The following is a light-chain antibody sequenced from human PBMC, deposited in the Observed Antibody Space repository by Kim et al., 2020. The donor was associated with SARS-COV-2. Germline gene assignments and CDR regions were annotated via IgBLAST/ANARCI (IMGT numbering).Light chain of an antibody. J-gene: IGLJ2*01. CDR3: QVWDSSSAHVV. V-gene: IGLV3-21*04. Sequence: APGKTARITCGGKNIGSKSVHWYQQKPGRAPVLVIYYDSDRPSGIPERLSGSNSGNAATLTISRVEGGDEADYYCQVWDSSSAHVVFGGGNQLTVL. CDR1: NIGSKS. CDR2: YDS.